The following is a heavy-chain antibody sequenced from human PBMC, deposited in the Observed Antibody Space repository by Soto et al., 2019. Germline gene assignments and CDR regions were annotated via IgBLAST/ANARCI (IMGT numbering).Heavy chain of an antibody. CDR1: GGSFSGYY. D-gene: IGHD6-13*01. Sequence: SETLSLTCAVYGGSFSGYYWSWIRQPPGKGLEWIGEINHSGSTNYNPSLKSRVTISVDTTKNQFSLKLSSVTAADTAVYYCAREVAAASFYYYYYGMDVWGQGTTVTVSS. CDR2: INHSGST. V-gene: IGHV4-34*01. CDR3: AREVAAASFYYYYYGMDV. J-gene: IGHJ6*02.